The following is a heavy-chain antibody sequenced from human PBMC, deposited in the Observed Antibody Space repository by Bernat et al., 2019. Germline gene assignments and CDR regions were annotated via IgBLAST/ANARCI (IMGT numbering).Heavy chain of an antibody. CDR1: GFTFSNYW. V-gene: IGHV3-7*03. Sequence: EVQLVESGGGLVQPGGSLRLSCAAPGFTFSNYWMSWVRQAPGKGLEWVANIKQDGSEKYYVGSVRGRFTISRDNAKNSLYLQMNSLRAEDTAVYYCARPGEYCSGGSCYIGGFNIWGQGTMVTVSS. CDR3: ARPGEYCSGGSCYIGGFNI. CDR2: IKQDGSEK. J-gene: IGHJ3*02. D-gene: IGHD2-15*01.